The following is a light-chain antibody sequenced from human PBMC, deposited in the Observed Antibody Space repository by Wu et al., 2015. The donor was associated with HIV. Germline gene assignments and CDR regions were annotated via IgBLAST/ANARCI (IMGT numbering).Light chain of an antibody. CDR3: QQYDNSFGYT. CDR2: GAS. Sequence: EIVMTQSPAIVSVSPGEGTTLSCGASQSVTSNLAWYQQKPGQTPRLLIYGASTRAAGISDRFSGSGSETDFTLTINTLEPEDSAVYYCQQYDNSFGYTFGQGTKLEI. J-gene: IGKJ2*01. V-gene: IGKV3D-15*01. CDR1: QSVTSN.